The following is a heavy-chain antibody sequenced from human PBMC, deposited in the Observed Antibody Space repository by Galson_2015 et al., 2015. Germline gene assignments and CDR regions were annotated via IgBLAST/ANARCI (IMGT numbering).Heavy chain of an antibody. Sequence: SLRLSCAASGFTFSSYAMHWVRQAPGKGLEWVAVISYDGGNKYYADSVKGRFTISRDNSKNTLYLQMNSLRAEDTAVYYCARSGLGIAFDIWGQGTMVTVSS. V-gene: IGHV3-30-3*01. D-gene: IGHD7-27*01. CDR3: ARSGLGIAFDI. J-gene: IGHJ3*02. CDR2: ISYDGGNK. CDR1: GFTFSSYA.